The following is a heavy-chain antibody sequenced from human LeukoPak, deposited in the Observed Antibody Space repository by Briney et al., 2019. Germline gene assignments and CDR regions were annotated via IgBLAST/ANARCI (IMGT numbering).Heavy chain of an antibody. V-gene: IGHV1-3*01. CDR3: ARGPYYDSSGYKSCDY. J-gene: IGHJ4*02. D-gene: IGHD3-22*01. CDR1: GYTFTSYA. CDR2: INAGNGNT. Sequence: ASVKVSCTASGYTFTSYAMHWVRQAPGQRLEWMGWINAGNGNTKYSQKFQGRVTITRDTSASTAYMELSSLRSEDTAVYYCARGPYYDSSGYKSCDYWGQGTLVTVSS.